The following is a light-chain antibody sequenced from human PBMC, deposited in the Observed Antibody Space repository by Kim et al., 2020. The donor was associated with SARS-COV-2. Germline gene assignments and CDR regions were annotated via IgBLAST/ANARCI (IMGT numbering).Light chain of an antibody. Sequence: DIVMTQSPDSLAVSLGERATINCKSSQTLLYNSNNKNYLAWYQQKPGQPPKLLIYWASTRESGVPDRFIGSGSGTDFTLTITSLQAEDVAVYYCKQYYSSPLTFGGGTKVDIK. V-gene: IGKV4-1*01. CDR1: QTLLYNSNNKNY. CDR3: KQYYSSPLT. J-gene: IGKJ4*01. CDR2: WAS.